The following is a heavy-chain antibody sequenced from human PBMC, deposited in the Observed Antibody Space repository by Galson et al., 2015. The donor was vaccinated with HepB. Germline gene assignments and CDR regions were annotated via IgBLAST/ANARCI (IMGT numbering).Heavy chain of an antibody. CDR3: ARGKIAYCAGDCFPPSFDY. Sequence: SLRLSCAASGFTFSSYAMHWVRQAPGKGLEWVAVISYDGSNKYYADSVKGRFTISRDSSKNTLYLQMNSLRAEDTAVYYCARGKIAYCAGDCFPPSFDYWGQGTLVTVSS. D-gene: IGHD2-21*02. CDR2: ISYDGSNK. V-gene: IGHV3-30-3*01. J-gene: IGHJ4*02. CDR1: GFTFSSYA.